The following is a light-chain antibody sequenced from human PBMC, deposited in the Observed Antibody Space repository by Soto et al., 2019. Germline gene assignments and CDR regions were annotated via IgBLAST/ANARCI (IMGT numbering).Light chain of an antibody. J-gene: IGKJ4*01. V-gene: IGKV1-5*03. CDR3: QQYNSCPLT. CDR1: QSISTW. Sequence: DIQMTQSPSTLSASVGDRVTITCRASQSISTWLAWYQQKPGKAPKLLIYKASNLEGGVPSRFSGSGSGTDFTITISSLQPDDFATYYCQQYNSCPLTFGGGTTVEIK. CDR2: KAS.